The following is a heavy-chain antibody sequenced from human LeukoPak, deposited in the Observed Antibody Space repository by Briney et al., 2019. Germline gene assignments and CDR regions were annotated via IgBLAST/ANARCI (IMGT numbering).Heavy chain of an antibody. CDR2: ISAYNGNT. V-gene: IGHV1-18*01. CDR1: GYTFTSYG. Sequence: GASVKVSCKASGYTFTSYGISWVRQAPGQGLEWMGWISAYNGNTNYAQKLQGRVTMTTDTSTSTAYMELRSLRSDDTAVYYCARDFWSATALGYYYYYMDVWGKGTTVTVSS. CDR3: ARDFWSATALGYYYYYMDV. D-gene: IGHD3-3*01. J-gene: IGHJ6*03.